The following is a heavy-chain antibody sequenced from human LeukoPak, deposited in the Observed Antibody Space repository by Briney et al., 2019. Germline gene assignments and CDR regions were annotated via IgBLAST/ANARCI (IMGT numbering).Heavy chain of an antibody. D-gene: IGHD4-17*01. CDR2: ISTYNGDT. CDR1: GYTFTWYG. Sequence: ASVKVSCKASGYTFTWYGINWVRQAPGQGLEWMGWISTYNGDTNYAQKLQGRVTMTRDTSTSTAYMELRSLRSDDTAVYYCARGGSLTVTSNLYNYWGQGTLVTVSS. V-gene: IGHV1-18*01. CDR3: ARGGSLTVTSNLYNY. J-gene: IGHJ4*02.